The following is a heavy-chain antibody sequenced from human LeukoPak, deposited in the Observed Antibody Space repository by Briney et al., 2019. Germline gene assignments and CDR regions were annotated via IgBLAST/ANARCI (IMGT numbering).Heavy chain of an antibody. D-gene: IGHD3-10*01. CDR3: AKGGGSESYYYYYGMDV. J-gene: IGHJ6*02. V-gene: IGHV3-23*01. CDR1: GFTFSSYA. Sequence: GGSLRLSCAASGFTFSSYAMSWVRQAPGKGLEWVSTINGGGGSTYYADSVKGRFTISRDNSKNTLYLQMNSLRAEDTAVYYCAKGGGSESYYYYYGMDVWGQGTTVTVSS. CDR2: INGGGGST.